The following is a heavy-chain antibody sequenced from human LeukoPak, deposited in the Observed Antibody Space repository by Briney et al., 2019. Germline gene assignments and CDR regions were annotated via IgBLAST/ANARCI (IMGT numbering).Heavy chain of an antibody. V-gene: IGHV4-39*02. Sequence: SETLSLTCTVSGASISSSSYYGAWIRQPPGKGLEWIGSIYFIGSTYYNTSFKSQVTISVDTSKNQFSLNLSSVTAADTAVYYCARGIIGTFDFWGQGILVSVSS. J-gene: IGHJ4*02. D-gene: IGHD1-7*01. CDR2: IYFIGST. CDR3: ARGIIGTFDF. CDR1: GASISSSSYY.